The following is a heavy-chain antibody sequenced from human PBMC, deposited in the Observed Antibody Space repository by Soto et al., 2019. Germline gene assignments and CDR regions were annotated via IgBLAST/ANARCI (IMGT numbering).Heavy chain of an antibody. CDR3: ASGGNYDFWSGYYRYYYYMDV. J-gene: IGHJ6*03. CDR1: GGSINSYY. V-gene: IGHV4-59*08. CDR2: IYYSGST. Sequence: SETLSLTCTVSGGSINSYYWSWIRQSPGKGLEWIGYIYYSGSTNYNPSLKSRVTISVDTSKNQFSLKLSSVTAADTAVYYCASGGNYDFWSGYYRYYYYMDVWGKGTTVTVSS. D-gene: IGHD3-3*01.